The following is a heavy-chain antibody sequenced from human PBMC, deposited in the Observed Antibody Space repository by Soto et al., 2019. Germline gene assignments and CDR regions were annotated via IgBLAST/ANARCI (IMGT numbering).Heavy chain of an antibody. V-gene: IGHV1-18*01. CDR1: GYTFTSYG. CDR2: ISAYNGNT. J-gene: IGHJ4*02. D-gene: IGHD3-3*01. CDR3: ARGFLSGYYRPEGPSDY. Sequence: QVQLVQSGAEVKKPGASVKVSCKASGYTFTSYGISWVRQAPGQGLEWMGWISAYNGNTKYAQKLQDRVTMTTDTPKSTGYMELMSLRSDDTAVYYCARGFLSGYYRPEGPSDYWGQGTLVTVSS.